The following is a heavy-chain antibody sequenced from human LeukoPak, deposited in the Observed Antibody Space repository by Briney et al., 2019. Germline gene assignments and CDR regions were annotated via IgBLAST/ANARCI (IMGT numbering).Heavy chain of an antibody. CDR2: MNPNSGNT. Sequence: GASVKVSCKASGYTFTSYDINWVRQATGQGLEWMGWMNPNSGNTGYAQKFQGRVTMTRNTSISTAYMELSSLRSEDTAVYYCARGSERTLLLGYYYYGMDVWGQGTTVTVSS. CDR3: ARGSERTLLLGYYYYGMDV. D-gene: IGHD2/OR15-2a*01. V-gene: IGHV1-8*01. CDR1: GYTFTSYD. J-gene: IGHJ6*02.